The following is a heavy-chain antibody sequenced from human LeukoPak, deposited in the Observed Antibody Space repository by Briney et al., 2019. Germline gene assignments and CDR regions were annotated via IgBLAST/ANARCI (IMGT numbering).Heavy chain of an antibody. V-gene: IGHV3-23*01. CDR1: GFTFSDYA. D-gene: IGHD3-22*01. CDR3: AKTPRIVVVTTLLYFDF. Sequence: GGSLRPSCVASGFTFSDYAMSWVRQAPGKGLEWVSAFSGSGINTYYADSVKGRFTISRDNSKNTLYLQMNSLRAEDTAVYYCAKTPRIVVVTTLLYFDFWGQGTLVTVSS. CDR2: FSGSGINT. J-gene: IGHJ4*02.